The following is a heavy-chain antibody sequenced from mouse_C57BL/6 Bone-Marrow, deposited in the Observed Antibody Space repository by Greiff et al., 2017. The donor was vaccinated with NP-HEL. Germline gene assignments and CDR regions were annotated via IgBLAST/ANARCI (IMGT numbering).Heavy chain of an antibody. V-gene: IGHV1-54*01. Sequence: VQLQQSGAELVRPGTSVKVSCKASGYAFTNYLIEWVKQRPGQGLEWIGVINPGSGGTNYNEKFKGKATLTADKSSSTAYMQLSSLTSEDSAVYFCARSASTMVTTGWGQGTSVTVSS. CDR2: INPGSGGT. CDR3: ARSASTMVTTG. J-gene: IGHJ4*01. CDR1: GYAFTNYL. D-gene: IGHD2-2*01.